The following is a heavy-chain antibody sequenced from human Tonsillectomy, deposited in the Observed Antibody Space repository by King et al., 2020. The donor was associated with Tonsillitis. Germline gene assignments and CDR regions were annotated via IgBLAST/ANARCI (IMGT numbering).Heavy chain of an antibody. D-gene: IGHD2-2*01. CDR1: GYSFTSYW. CDR2: IDPSDSYS. J-gene: IGHJ4*02. V-gene: IGHV5-10-1*01. CDR3: ARSSSCSRTSCYGTDSYYFDY. Sequence: QLVQSGAEVKKPGESLRISCKGSGYSFTSYWMSWVRQMPGKGLEWMGRIDPSDSYSNYSPSFQGHVTISTDKSINTAYLQWISLKASDTALYYCARSSSCSRTSCYGTDSYYFDYWGQGTLVTVSS.